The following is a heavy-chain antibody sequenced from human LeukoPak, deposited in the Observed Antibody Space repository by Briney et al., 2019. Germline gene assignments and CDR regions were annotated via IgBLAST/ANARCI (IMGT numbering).Heavy chain of an antibody. CDR1: GGSISSYY. CDR3: ARVRTGDFFDY. CDR2: IYYSGST. D-gene: IGHD7-27*01. J-gene: IGHJ4*02. Sequence: PSETLSLTCTVSGGSISSYYWGWIRQPPGKGLEWIGSIYYSGSTYYNPSLKSRVTISVDTSKNQFSLKLSSVTAADTAVYYCARVRTGDFFDYWGQGTLVTVSS. V-gene: IGHV4-39*07.